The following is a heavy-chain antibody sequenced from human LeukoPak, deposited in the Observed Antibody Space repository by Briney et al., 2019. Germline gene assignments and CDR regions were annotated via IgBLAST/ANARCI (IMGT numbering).Heavy chain of an antibody. CDR2: IYYSGST. J-gene: IGHJ4*02. Sequence: SETLSLTCTVSGGSISTYYRSWIRQPPGKGLEWIGYIYYSGSTNYNPSLKSRVTISVDTSKNQFSLKLSSVTAAYTAVYYCARQAGPYCSSTTCYLDYWGQGTLVTVSS. CDR3: ARQAGPYCSSTTCYLDY. D-gene: IGHD2-2*01. CDR1: GGSISTYY. V-gene: IGHV4-59*08.